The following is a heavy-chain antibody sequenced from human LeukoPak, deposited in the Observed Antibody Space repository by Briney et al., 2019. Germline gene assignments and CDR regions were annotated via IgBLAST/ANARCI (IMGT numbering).Heavy chain of an antibody. CDR1: GDSVSTNTAA. J-gene: IGHJ4*02. CDR3: ARDGWPAFDY. D-gene: IGHD2-15*01. CDR2: TYYRSKWYT. V-gene: IGHV6-1*01. Sequence: SQTLSLTFAISGDSVSTNTAAWNWIRQSPSRGLEWLGRTYYRSKWYTDYAVSVKSRITINPDTSENQFSLQLNSVTPEDTAVYFCARDGWPAFDYWGQGTLVTVSS.